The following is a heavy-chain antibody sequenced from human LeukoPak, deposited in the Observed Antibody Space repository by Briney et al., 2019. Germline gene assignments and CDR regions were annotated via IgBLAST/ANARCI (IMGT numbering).Heavy chain of an antibody. V-gene: IGHV1-8*03. Sequence: GASVKVSCKASGYTFTSYDINWVRQATGQGLEWMGWMNPNSGNTGYAQKFQGRVTITRNTSISTAYMELSSLRSEDTAVYYCARGGLAVLRYFDWLWAGNQEDAFDIWGQGTMVTVSS. D-gene: IGHD3-9*01. CDR1: GYTFTSYD. J-gene: IGHJ3*02. CDR2: MNPNSGNT. CDR3: ARGGLAVLRYFDWLWAGNQEDAFDI.